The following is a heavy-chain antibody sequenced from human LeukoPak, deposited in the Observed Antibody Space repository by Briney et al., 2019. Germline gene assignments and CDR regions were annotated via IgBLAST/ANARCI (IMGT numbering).Heavy chain of an antibody. CDR1: GGSINSYD. D-gene: IGHD2-8*01. J-gene: IGHJ5*02. CDR3: ASSPYCTNGLCYQRNWFDP. Sequence: PSETLSLTCTVSGGSINSYDWSWIRQPAGKGLEWIGRIYSSGSTNYNPSLKSRVSMSADTSKNQFSLRLSSVTAADTAVYYCASSPYCTNGLCYQRNWFDPWGRGTLVTVSS. CDR2: IYSSGST. V-gene: IGHV4-4*07.